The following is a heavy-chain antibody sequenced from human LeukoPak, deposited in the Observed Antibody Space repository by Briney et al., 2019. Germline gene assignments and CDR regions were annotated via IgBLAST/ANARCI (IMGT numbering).Heavy chain of an antibody. CDR3: ARGRPFDSSGYFVH. CDR1: GFTFSSCA. V-gene: IGHV3-23*01. Sequence: GGSLRLSCAASGFTFSSCALSWVRQAPGRGLEWVSAISGSGGRTFYADSVKGRFTISRDNSKNTLYLKMNSLTADDTAVYYCARGRPFDSSGYFVHWGQGTLVTVSS. J-gene: IGHJ4*02. D-gene: IGHD3-22*01. CDR2: ISGSGGRT.